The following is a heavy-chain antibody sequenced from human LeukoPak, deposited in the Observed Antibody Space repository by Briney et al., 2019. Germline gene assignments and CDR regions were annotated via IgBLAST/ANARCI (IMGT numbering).Heavy chain of an antibody. CDR1: GFTFSESW. CDR2: VRRQTEGATT. V-gene: IGHV3-15*01. J-gene: IGHJ4*02. D-gene: IGHD4/OR15-4a*01. CDR3: TTRVLTTNDF. Sequence: GGSLRLSCAASGFTFSESWMNWVRQAPGKGLEWVGRVRRQTEGATTDYPAPVKGRFTISRDDSKNTVYLQMNFLKTEDTAVYYCTTRVLTTNDFWGQGTLVTVSS.